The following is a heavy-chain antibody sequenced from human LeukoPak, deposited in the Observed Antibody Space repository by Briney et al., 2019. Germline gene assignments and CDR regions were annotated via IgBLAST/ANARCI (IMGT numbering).Heavy chain of an antibody. V-gene: IGHV3-33*01. J-gene: IGHJ4*02. CDR3: ARDRFADEGYDY. CDR2: IWYDGSNK. CDR1: GFTFSSYG. Sequence: GGSLRLSCAASGFTFSSYGMHWVRQAPGKGLEWVAVIWYDGSNKYYADSVKGQFTISRDNSKNTLYLQMNSLRAEDTAVYYCARDRFADEGYDYWGQGTLVTVSS. D-gene: IGHD3-10*01.